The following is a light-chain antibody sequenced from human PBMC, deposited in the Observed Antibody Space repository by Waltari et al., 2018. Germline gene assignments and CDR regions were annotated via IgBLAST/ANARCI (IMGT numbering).Light chain of an antibody. Sequence: DIQMTQSPSSLSASVGDRVTITFQASQDISKYLNRHQQKPGKAPKLLNYDASNLATVVPSRFSGSGSATDFTFTINSLQPEDIATYYCQQYDNQLTFGGGTKVEIK. CDR3: QQYDNQLT. V-gene: IGKV1-33*01. CDR2: DAS. J-gene: IGKJ4*01. CDR1: QDISKY.